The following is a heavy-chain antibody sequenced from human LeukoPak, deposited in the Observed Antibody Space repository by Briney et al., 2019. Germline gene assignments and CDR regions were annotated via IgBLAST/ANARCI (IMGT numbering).Heavy chain of an antibody. D-gene: IGHD3-10*01. CDR1: GGSISSGGYY. Sequence: SQTLSLTCTVSGGSISSGGYYRSWIRQHPGKGLEWIGYIYYSGSTYYNPSLKSRVTISVDTSKNQFSLKLSSVTAADTAVYYCARDRGVGSGSYYYYYYGMDVWGQGTTVTVSS. CDR2: IYYSGST. V-gene: IGHV4-31*03. CDR3: ARDRGVGSGSYYYYYYGMDV. J-gene: IGHJ6*02.